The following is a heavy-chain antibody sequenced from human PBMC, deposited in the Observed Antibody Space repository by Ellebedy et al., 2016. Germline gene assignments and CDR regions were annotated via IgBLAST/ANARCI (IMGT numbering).Heavy chain of an antibody. J-gene: IGHJ6*03. CDR3: AKDREGLWWWSPDMDV. V-gene: IGHV3-23*01. D-gene: IGHD2-21*01. CDR2: ISGASESV. Sequence: GESLKISXAASGFTFSSYAMSWVRQAPGKGLQWVSAISGASESVYYADSVRGRFTISRDNSKNTLYLRMNSLRAEDTAVYYCAKDREGLWWWSPDMDVWGKGTAVTVSS. CDR1: GFTFSSYA.